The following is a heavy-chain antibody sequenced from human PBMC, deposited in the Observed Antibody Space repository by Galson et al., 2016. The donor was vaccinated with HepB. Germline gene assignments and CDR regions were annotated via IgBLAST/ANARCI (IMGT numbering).Heavy chain of an antibody. D-gene: IGHD4-17*01. CDR1: GYTFTNFG. J-gene: IGHJ3*02. CDR3: ARDRTSVNSDAFHI. Sequence: SVKVSCKASGYTFTNFGITWVRQAPGQGLEWMGWISGYNGNTDYAQKLQGRVTMTTDTSTTTAYMELRSLISDDTAVYYCARDRTSVNSDAFHIWGQGTMVTVSS. V-gene: IGHV1-18*01. CDR2: ISGYNGNT.